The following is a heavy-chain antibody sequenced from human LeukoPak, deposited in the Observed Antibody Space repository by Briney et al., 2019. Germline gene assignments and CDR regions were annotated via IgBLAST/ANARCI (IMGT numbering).Heavy chain of an antibody. CDR1: GGSISSYY. V-gene: IGHV4-59*01. Sequence: PSETLSLTCTVSGGSISSYYWSWIRQPPGKGLEWIGYIYYSGSTNYNPSLKSRVTISVDTSKNQFSLKLSSVTAADTAVYYCARALRSSSGFDYWGQGTLVTVSS. CDR3: ARALRSSSGFDY. D-gene: IGHD6-19*01. J-gene: IGHJ4*02. CDR2: IYYSGST.